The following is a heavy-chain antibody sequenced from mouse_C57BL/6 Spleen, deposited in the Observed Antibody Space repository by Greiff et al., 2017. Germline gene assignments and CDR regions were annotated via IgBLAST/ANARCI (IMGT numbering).Heavy chain of an antibody. CDR2: IYPGSGST. CDR1: GYTFTSYW. D-gene: IGHD1-1*01. V-gene: IGHV1-55*01. CDR3: TRGDYYGSRGFAY. Sequence: QVQLQQPGAELVKPGASVTMSCKASGYTFTSYWITWVKQRPGQGLEWIGDIYPGSGSTNYNQKFKGKAILTADKSSSTAYLELRSLTSEDSAVYYCTRGDYYGSRGFAYGGQGTLVTVSA. J-gene: IGHJ3*01.